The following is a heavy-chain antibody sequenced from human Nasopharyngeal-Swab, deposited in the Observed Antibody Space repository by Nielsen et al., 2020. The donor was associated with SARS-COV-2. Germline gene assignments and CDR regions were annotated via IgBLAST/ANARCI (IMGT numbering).Heavy chain of an antibody. D-gene: IGHD5-24*01. Sequence: GESLKISCGASGFTFSSYGMHWVRQAPGKGLEWVAFTRYDGNNEYYGDSVKGRFTTSRDNSKNMLYLHMSSLRTEDTAVYYCAKSRDGYNYDAFHIWGHGTMVTVSS. CDR1: GFTFSSYG. CDR2: TRYDGNNE. V-gene: IGHV3-30*02. J-gene: IGHJ3*02. CDR3: AKSRDGYNYDAFHI.